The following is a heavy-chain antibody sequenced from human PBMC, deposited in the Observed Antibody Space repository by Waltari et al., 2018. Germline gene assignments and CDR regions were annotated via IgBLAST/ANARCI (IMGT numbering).Heavy chain of an antibody. CDR3: TTDGEDSGSYCIDY. CDR1: GFTFRNAW. D-gene: IGHD1-26*01. CDR2: IKSKTDGGTT. V-gene: IGHV3-15*07. Sequence: EVQLVESGGGLVKPGGSLRLSCAASGFTFRNAWLNWVRQASGKGLEWVGRIKSKTDGGTTDYAAPVKGRFTISRDDSKNTLYLQMNSLKTEDTAGDYCTTDGEDSGSYCIDYWGQGTLVTVSS. J-gene: IGHJ4*02.